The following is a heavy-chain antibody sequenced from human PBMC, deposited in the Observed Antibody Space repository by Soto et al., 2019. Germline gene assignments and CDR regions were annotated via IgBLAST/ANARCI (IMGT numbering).Heavy chain of an antibody. J-gene: IGHJ4*02. Sequence: EVQLVESGGGLVKAGESLRVSCAASGFTFSNAWMSWVRQAPGKGLEWVGRIKSKTNGGTTDYAAPVTGRFSISRDDSKNTLYLQMNSLKTEDTAVYYCTTDDPINRDWGQGTLVAVSS. CDR1: GFTFSNAW. V-gene: IGHV3-15*01. CDR2: IKSKTNGGTT. CDR3: TTDDPINRD.